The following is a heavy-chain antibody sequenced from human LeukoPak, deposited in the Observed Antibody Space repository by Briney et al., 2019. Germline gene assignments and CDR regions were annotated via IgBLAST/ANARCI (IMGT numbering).Heavy chain of an antibody. CDR3: TRYSSSDNWFDP. Sequence: PGGSLRLSCAASGFTFSGSAMHWVRQASGKGLEWVGRIRNKANSYATAYTASVKGRFTISRDDSKNTAYLQMNGLKTEDTAVYYCTRYSSSDNWFDPWGQGTLVTVSS. V-gene: IGHV3-73*01. J-gene: IGHJ5*02. D-gene: IGHD6-6*01. CDR2: IRNKANSYAT. CDR1: GFTFSGSA.